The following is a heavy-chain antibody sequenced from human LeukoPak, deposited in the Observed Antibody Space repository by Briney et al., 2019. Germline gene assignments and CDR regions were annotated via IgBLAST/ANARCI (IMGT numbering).Heavy chain of an antibody. D-gene: IGHD2-8*02. CDR1: EYTFTGYY. CDR3: AIAGAFIYYFDY. V-gene: IGHV1-2*02. J-gene: IGHJ4*02. CDR2: INPNSGGT. Sequence: ASVKVSCKASEYTFTGYYMHWVRQAPGQGLEWMGWINPNSGGTNYAQKFQGRVTMTRDTSISTAYMELSRLRSDDTAVYYCAIAGAFIYYFDYWGQGTLVTVSS.